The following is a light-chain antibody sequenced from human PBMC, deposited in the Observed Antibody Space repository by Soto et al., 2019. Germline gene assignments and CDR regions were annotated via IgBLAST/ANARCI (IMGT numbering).Light chain of an antibody. V-gene: IGKV1-17*01. CDR3: LQHNSFPRA. Sequence: DIQMTQSPSSLSASVGDRVTITCRASQAIGNDLGWYQQKPGKAPNRLIYSASRLQSGVPSRFSGSGSGTEFTLTISSLQPEDFATYYCLQHNSFPRAFXAGTKVDIK. CDR2: SAS. CDR1: QAIGND. J-gene: IGKJ4*01.